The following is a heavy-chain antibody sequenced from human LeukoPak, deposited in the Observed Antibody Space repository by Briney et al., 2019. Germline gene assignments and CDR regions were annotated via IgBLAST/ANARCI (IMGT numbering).Heavy chain of an antibody. D-gene: IGHD5-18*01. CDR2: IYSGGST. CDR3: ARERDSYGLYYYYMDV. J-gene: IGHJ6*03. Sequence: PGGSLRLSCAASGFTFSSNYMSWVRQAPGKGLEWVSDIYSGGSTYYADSVKGRFTISRDKSKNTLYLQMNSLRAEDTAVYYCARERDSYGLYYYYMDVWGKGTTVTVSS. CDR1: GFTFSSNY. V-gene: IGHV3-53*01.